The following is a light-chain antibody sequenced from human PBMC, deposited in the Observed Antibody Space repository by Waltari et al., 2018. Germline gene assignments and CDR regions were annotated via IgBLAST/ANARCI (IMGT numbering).Light chain of an antibody. V-gene: IGLV2-8*01. CDR2: EVT. Sequence: QSALTQPPSPSGSPGQSVPLSSTRSSSGAGPSNFVSWYQQPPGNAPKLMISEVTKRPSGVPDRFSGSKSGNTASLSVSGLQAEDEADYYCTSYAGSDKLLFGGGTKLTVL. CDR1: SSGAGPSNF. J-gene: IGLJ3*02. CDR3: TSYAGSDKLL.